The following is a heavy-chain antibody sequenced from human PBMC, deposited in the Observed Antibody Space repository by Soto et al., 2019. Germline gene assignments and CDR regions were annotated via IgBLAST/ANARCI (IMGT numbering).Heavy chain of an antibody. CDR3: IGTYSGSSMRFDY. CDR1: GFTFSNAW. Sequence: EVQLVESGGGLVKPGGSLRLSCAASGFTFSNAWMTWAGKPPGKGLGWVGRVKSKTDGGTIDYAAPVKDRFTISRDDSKNTLYLQMNSLKTEDTAVYYCIGTYSGSSMRFDYWGQGTLVTVSS. J-gene: IGHJ4*02. CDR2: VKSKTDGGTI. D-gene: IGHD5-12*01. V-gene: IGHV3-15*01.